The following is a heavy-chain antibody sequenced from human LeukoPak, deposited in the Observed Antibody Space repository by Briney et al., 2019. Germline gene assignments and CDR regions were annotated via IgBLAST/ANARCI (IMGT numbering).Heavy chain of an antibody. D-gene: IGHD1-14*01. J-gene: IGHJ4*02. Sequence: SSLKVSCKASGGTFSSYAITWVRQAPGLGLERMGRIIPTLEVANYAQKFQGRVTITADKSTSTAYMEQSSLRPEDTAVYYCARVISGTWLWFWGQGTLVTVSS. CDR1: GGTFSSYA. CDR2: IIPTLEVA. V-gene: IGHV1-69*04. CDR3: ARVISGTWLWF.